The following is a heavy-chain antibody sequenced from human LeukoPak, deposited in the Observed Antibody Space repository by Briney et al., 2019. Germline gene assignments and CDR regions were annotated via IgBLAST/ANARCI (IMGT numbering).Heavy chain of an antibody. CDR1: GYTFTSYY. CDR2: INPSGGST. Sequence: GASVKVSCKASGYTFTSYYMHWVRQAPGQALEWMGIINPSGGSTSYAQKFQGRVTMTRDMSTSTVYLELSSLRSEDTPVYYCARAGSYGPIDYWGQGALVTVSS. D-gene: IGHD1-26*01. J-gene: IGHJ4*02. CDR3: ARAGSYGPIDY. V-gene: IGHV1-46*01.